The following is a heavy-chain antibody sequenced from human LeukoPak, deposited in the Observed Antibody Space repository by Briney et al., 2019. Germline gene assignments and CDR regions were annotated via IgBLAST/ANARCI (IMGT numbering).Heavy chain of an antibody. J-gene: IGHJ4*02. V-gene: IGHV3-53*01. D-gene: IGHD6-13*01. Sequence: PGGSLRLSCAASGFTVSSNYMSWVRQAPGKGLEWVSIIYSGGETYYADSVKGRFTISKDNSKNTVYLQMNSLRAEDTAVYYCARDSGSWSGIDYWGQGTLVTVSS. CDR3: ARDSGSWSGIDY. CDR1: GFTVSSNY. CDR2: IYSGGET.